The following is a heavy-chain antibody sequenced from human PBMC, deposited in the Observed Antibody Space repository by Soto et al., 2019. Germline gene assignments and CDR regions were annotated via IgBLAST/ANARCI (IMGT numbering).Heavy chain of an antibody. J-gene: IGHJ4*02. Sequence: PGGSLRLSCAASGFTFSNAWMNWVRQAPGKGLEWVGRIKSKTDGGTTDYAAPVRGRFTISRDDSKNTLYLQMNSLKTEDTAVYYCTTEPYDFWSGYYDDYWGQGTLVTVSS. CDR1: GFTFSNAW. CDR2: IKSKTDGGTT. D-gene: IGHD3-3*01. V-gene: IGHV3-15*07. CDR3: TTEPYDFWSGYYDDY.